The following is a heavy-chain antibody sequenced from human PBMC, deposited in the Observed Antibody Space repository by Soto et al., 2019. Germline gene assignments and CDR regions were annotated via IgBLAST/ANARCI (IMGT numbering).Heavy chain of an antibody. J-gene: IGHJ5*02. Sequence: ASVKVSCKASGYPFGAYYMHWVRQAPGQGLEWMGIINPSDGRTTYAQKFQGRLTLTRDTSSSTLFMELSSLKAEDAAFYYCGSYFDPWGQGALVTVSS. V-gene: IGHV1-46*01. CDR2: INPSDGRT. CDR3: GSYFDP. CDR1: GYPFGAYY.